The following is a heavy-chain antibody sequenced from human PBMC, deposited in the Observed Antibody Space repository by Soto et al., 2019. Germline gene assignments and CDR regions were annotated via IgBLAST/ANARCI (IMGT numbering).Heavy chain of an antibody. V-gene: IGHV1-69*04. D-gene: IGHD6-19*01. CDR2: IIPIIGII. CDR1: GGTFSSYT. Sequence: SVKVSCKASGGTFSSYTISWVRQAPGQGLEWMGRIIPIIGIINYAQKFQGRVTISADKFTGTAYMELTGLRSDDTAVYYCAGEYSSGRRFDYWGQGILVTVSS. J-gene: IGHJ4*02. CDR3: AGEYSSGRRFDY.